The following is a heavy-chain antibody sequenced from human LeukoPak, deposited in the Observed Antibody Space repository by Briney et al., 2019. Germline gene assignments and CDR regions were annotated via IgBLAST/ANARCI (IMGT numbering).Heavy chain of an antibody. V-gene: IGHV3-66*04. CDR3: ARRFTMVRGVIIDDFAFDI. CDR1: GFTFSSYS. J-gene: IGHJ3*02. Sequence: GGSLRLSCAASGFTFSSYSINWVRQAPGKGLEWVSVIYSGGSTYYADSVKGRFTISRDNSKNTLYLQMNSLRAEDTAVYYCARRFTMVRGVIIDDFAFDIWGQGTMVTVSS. CDR2: IYSGGST. D-gene: IGHD3-10*01.